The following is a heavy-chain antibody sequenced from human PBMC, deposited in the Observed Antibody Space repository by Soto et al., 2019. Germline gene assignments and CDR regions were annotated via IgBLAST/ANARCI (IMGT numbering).Heavy chain of an antibody. CDR3: AAYDYRYCPSPHLY. CDR2: IYYSGST. Sequence: SETLSLTCTVSGGSISSGDYYWSWIRQPPGKGLEWIGYIYYSGSTYYNPSLKSRVTILVDTSKNQFSLKLSSVTAADTAVYYCAAYDYRYCPSPHLYWGQGTLVTVSS. J-gene: IGHJ4*02. CDR1: GGSISSGDYY. V-gene: IGHV4-30-4*01. D-gene: IGHD4-4*01.